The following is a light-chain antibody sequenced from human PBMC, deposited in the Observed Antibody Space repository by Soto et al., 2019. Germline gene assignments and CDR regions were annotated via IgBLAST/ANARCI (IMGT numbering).Light chain of an antibody. Sequence: EIVLTQSPGTLSLSPGESATLSCGASESVSSSYLAWYQQKPGQAPRLLIYGATTRLRGVPDRFSGSGSGTDFTLTISRLEAEDFAGYYCQQYGSSPFTFGPGTKVDI. J-gene: IGKJ3*01. CDR1: ESVSSSY. V-gene: IGKV3-20*01. CDR2: GAT. CDR3: QQYGSSPFT.